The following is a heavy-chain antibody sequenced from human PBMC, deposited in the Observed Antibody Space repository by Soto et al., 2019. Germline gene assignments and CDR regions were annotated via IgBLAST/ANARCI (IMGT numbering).Heavy chain of an antibody. V-gene: IGHV1-69*06. D-gene: IGHD6-13*01. Sequence: SVKVSCKASGGTFSSYAISWVRQAPGQGLELMGGIIPIFGTANYAQKFQGRVTITADKSTSTAYMELSSLRSEDTAVYYCARNFPGIAAAGTGDYYYYGMDVWGQGTTVTSP. CDR3: ARNFPGIAAAGTGDYYYYGMDV. CDR1: GGTFSSYA. CDR2: IIPIFGTA. J-gene: IGHJ6*02.